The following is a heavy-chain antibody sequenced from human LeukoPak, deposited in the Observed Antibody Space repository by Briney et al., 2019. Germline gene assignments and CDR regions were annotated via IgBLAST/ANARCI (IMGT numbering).Heavy chain of an antibody. D-gene: IGHD3-22*01. J-gene: IGHJ4*02. CDR2: ISGSGGST. Sequence: PGGSLRLSCAASGFTFGSYAMSWVRQAPGKGLEWVSAISGSGGSTYYADSVKGRFTISRDNSKNTLYLQMNSLRAEDTAVYYCAKDTTMIVVVIPFDYWGQGTLVTVSS. CDR1: GFTFGSYA. V-gene: IGHV3-23*01. CDR3: AKDTTMIVVVIPFDY.